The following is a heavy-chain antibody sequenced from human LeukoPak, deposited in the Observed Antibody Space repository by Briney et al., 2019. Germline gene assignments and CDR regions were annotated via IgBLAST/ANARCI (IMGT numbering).Heavy chain of an antibody. D-gene: IGHD6-6*01. Sequence: GGSLRLSCAASGFTFSSYAMHWARQAPGKGLEWVAVISYDGSNKYYADSVKGRFTISRDNSKNTLYLQMNSLRAEDTAAYYCARDSRIAARPSGDYWGQGTLVTVSS. CDR1: GFTFSSYA. CDR3: ARDSRIAARPSGDY. J-gene: IGHJ4*02. V-gene: IGHV3-30-3*01. CDR2: ISYDGSNK.